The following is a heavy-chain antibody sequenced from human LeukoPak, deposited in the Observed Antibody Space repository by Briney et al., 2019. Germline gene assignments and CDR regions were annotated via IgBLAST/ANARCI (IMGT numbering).Heavy chain of an antibody. CDR2: IYTSDSDT. D-gene: IGHD5-18*01. Sequence: GESLKISCKGSGXSFTTYWSGWVRQMPGKSLEWVGIIYTSDSDTRYSPSFQGQVTISADKSISTAYLQWSSLKASDTAMYYCARHESTDRSQGYGYWGQGTLVTVSS. J-gene: IGHJ4*02. CDR3: ARHESTDRSQGYGY. CDR1: GXSFTTYW. V-gene: IGHV5-51*01.